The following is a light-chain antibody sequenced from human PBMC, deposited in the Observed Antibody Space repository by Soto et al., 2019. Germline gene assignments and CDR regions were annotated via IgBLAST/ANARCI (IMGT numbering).Light chain of an antibody. V-gene: IGKV3-15*01. CDR2: DAS. J-gene: IGKJ1*01. CDR3: QQYNSWPET. CDR1: QRVASL. Sequence: EIVMTQSPATLSVSPGERATLSCRASQRVASLLAWYQQKPGQAPRLFIYDASTRATGIPARFSGSGSGTEFTLTISSLQSEDFAVYYCQQYNSWPETFGQGTKVDIK.